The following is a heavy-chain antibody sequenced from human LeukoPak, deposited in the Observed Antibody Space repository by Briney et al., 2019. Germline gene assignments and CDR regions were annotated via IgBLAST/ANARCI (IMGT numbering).Heavy chain of an antibody. CDR2: IYYSGST. CDR3: ARLRHYYDSSGYPNPIYYFDY. J-gene: IGHJ4*02. Sequence: SETLSLTCTVSGGSISSYYWSWIRQPPGKGLEWIGYIYYSGSTNHNPSLKSRVTISVDTSKNQFSLKLSSVTAADTAVYYCARLRHYYDSSGYPNPIYYFDYWGQGTLVTVSS. V-gene: IGHV4-59*08. D-gene: IGHD3-22*01. CDR1: GGSISSYY.